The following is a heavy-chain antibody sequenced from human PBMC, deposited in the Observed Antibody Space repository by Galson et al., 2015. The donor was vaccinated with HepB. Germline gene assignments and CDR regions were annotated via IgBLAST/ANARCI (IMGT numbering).Heavy chain of an antibody. CDR1: GFTFDDYA. Sequence: SLRLSCAASGFTFDDYAMHWVRQAPGKGLEWVSGISWNSGSIGYADSVKGRFTISRDNAKNSLYLQMNSLRAEDTALYYCAKDTAPVPYSYDSSGYLVGAFDIWGQGTMVTVSS. CDR3: AKDTAPVPYSYDSSGYLVGAFDI. J-gene: IGHJ3*02. D-gene: IGHD3-22*01. V-gene: IGHV3-9*01. CDR2: ISWNSGSI.